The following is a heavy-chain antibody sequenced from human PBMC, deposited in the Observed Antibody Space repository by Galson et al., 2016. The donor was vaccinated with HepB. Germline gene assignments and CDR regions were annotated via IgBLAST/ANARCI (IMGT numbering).Heavy chain of an antibody. D-gene: IGHD2-2*01. Sequence: LRLSCAASGFTFTNAWMTWVRQAPGKGLEWVGRIKSDTDGGTTDYAAPVKGRFTISRDDWKNTVYLQMDSLKTEDTAVYYCATMKLGYCSVTSCYGAFDFWGQGTVITVSS. V-gene: IGHV3-15*01. CDR1: GFTFTNAW. CDR3: ATMKLGYCSVTSCYGAFDF. CDR2: IKSDTDGGTT. J-gene: IGHJ3*01.